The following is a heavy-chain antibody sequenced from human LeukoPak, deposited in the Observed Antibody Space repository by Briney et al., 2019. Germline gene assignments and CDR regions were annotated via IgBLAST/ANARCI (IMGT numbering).Heavy chain of an antibody. V-gene: IGHV4-31*02. CDR2: IYYSGST. Sequence: SETLSLTCTVSGGSISSGGHYWSWVRQHPGKGLEWIGYIYYSGSTYYNPSLKSRVTISVDTSKNQFSLKLSSVTAADTAVYYCARETVVVVPAAIDLSTFDIWGQGTMVTVSS. CDR1: GGSISSGGHY. CDR3: ARETVVVVPAAIDLSTFDI. J-gene: IGHJ3*02. D-gene: IGHD2-2*01.